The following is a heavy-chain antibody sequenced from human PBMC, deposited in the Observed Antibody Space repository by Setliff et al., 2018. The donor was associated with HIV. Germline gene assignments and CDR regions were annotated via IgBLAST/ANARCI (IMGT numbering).Heavy chain of an antibody. CDR1: GYTFTSAY. J-gene: IGHJ6*03. CDR3: ATSSRIYYYSYMDV. CDR2: INPNSGGT. D-gene: IGHD2-2*01. V-gene: IGHV1-2*02. Sequence: ASVKVSCKASGYTFTSAYIHWVRQAPGQGLEWMGWINPNSGGTNYAQKFQGRVTMTTDTSTSTAYMELRSLRSDDTAVYYCATSSRIYYYSYMDVWGKGTTVTVSS.